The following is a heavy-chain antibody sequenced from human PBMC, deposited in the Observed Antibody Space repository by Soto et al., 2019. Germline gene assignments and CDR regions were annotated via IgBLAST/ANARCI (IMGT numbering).Heavy chain of an antibody. J-gene: IGHJ4*01. CDR3: VRDRTLLVPTSIDY. Sequence: GPSLRLSCAASGFTFSSHALNWVRQAPGKGLEWVSYIDYSGSRTDYAESVKGRFTISRDNAKNSLYLQMYSLRAEDTAIYSCVRDRTLLVPTSIDYWGHGTLVTVSS. D-gene: IGHD3-3*01. V-gene: IGHV3-48*03. CDR2: IDYSGSRT. CDR1: GFTFSSHA.